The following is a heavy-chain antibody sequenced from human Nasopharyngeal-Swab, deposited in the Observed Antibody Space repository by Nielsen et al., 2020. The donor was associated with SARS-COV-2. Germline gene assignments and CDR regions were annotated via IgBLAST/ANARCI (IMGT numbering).Heavy chain of an antibody. CDR3: ASPQGPRTDKRLLGTGGGVWPTKNNWFDP. CDR2: SYSGNGNT. D-gene: IGHD3-16*01. V-gene: IGHV1-3*02. Sequence: WVRQAPGRGFEWMVGSYSGNGNTGYAQKFQGRVTMTRDTSTSTAYMELSSQRSEDIDVYYCASPQGPRTDKRLLGTGGGVWPTKNNWFDPWGQGTLVTVSS. J-gene: IGHJ5*02.